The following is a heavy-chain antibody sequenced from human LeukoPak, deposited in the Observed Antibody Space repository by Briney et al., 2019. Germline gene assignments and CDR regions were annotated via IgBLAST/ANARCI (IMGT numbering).Heavy chain of an antibody. CDR3: ARVKKLGGGGGAFDI. Sequence: GGSLRLSCSASGFTFSNYAMSWVRQAPGRGLEWVSCINDGVGRTFYADAVKGRFTISRDNAKNSLYLQMNSLRAEDTAVYYCARVKKLGGGGGAFDIWGQGTMVTVSS. CDR1: GFTFSNYA. V-gene: IGHV3-23*01. J-gene: IGHJ3*02. D-gene: IGHD3-16*01. CDR2: INDGVGRT.